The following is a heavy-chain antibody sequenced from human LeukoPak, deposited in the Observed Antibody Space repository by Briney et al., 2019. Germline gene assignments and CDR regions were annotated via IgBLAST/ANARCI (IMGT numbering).Heavy chain of an antibody. CDR3: ARVGGRGPTLGAFDI. V-gene: IGHV1-46*01. CDR2: INPSGGST. CDR1: GYTFTSYY. J-gene: IGHJ3*02. D-gene: IGHD3-10*01. Sequence: ASVKVSCKASGYTFTSYYMHWVRQAPGQGLEWMGIINPSGGSTSYAQKFQGRVTMTRDTSTSTVYMELSSLRSEDTAVYYCARVGGRGPTLGAFDIWGQGTMVTVSS.